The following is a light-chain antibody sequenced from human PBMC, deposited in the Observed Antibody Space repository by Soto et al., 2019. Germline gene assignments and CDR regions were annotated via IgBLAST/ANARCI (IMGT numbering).Light chain of an antibody. CDR1: SSDVGGYNY. CDR2: DVS. J-gene: IGLJ1*01. Sequence: QSALTQPASXXXXXXXXXXISCTGTSSDVGGYNYVSWYQQHPGKAPKLMIYDVSNRPSGVSNRFSGSKSGNTASLTISGLQAEDEADYYCSSYTSSSTLYVFGTGTKLTVL. CDR3: SSYTSSSTLYV. V-gene: IGLV2-14*01.